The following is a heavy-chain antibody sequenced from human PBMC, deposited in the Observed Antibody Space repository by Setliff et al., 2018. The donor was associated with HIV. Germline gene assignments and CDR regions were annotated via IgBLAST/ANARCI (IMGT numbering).Heavy chain of an antibody. CDR3: ARGIAAAGR. CDR2: IFYSGHT. V-gene: IGHV4-39*07. Sequence: SETLSLTCTVSGGSITRSSYYWAWIRQPPGKGLEWIGNIFYSGHTFYNPSLRSRVTISVDTSKNQFSLKLSSVTAADTAVCYCARGIAAAGRWGQGTLVTVSS. CDR1: GGSITRSSYY. J-gene: IGHJ4*02. D-gene: IGHD6-13*01.